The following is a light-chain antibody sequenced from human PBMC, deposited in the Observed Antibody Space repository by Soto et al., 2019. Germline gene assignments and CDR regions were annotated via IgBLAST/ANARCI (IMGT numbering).Light chain of an antibody. CDR1: QSISSY. V-gene: IGKV1-39*01. CDR2: AAS. CDR3: QQSYSTPYT. J-gene: IGKJ2*01. Sequence: DIQMTQSPSSLSASVGDRVTITCRASQSISSYLNWYQPKPGKAPKLLIYAASSLQSGVPSRFSGSGSGTDFHLTISSLQPADFAPYYCQQSYSTPYTFCQGTKLQIK.